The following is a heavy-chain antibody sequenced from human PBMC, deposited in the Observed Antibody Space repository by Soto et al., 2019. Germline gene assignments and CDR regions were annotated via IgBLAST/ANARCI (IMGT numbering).Heavy chain of an antibody. CDR3: ARVKDDSSGLNAFYI. J-gene: IGHJ3*02. CDR2: IIPILGIA. CDR1: GGTFSRYT. D-gene: IGHD3-22*01. V-gene: IGHV1-69*02. Sequence: QVQLVQSGAEVKKPGSSVKVSCKASGGTFSRYTISSVRQAPGQGLEWMGRIIPILGIANYAQKFQGRVTITADKSRSTAYMDRSSLRSYGTTVYYCARVKDDSSGLNAFYIWGQGTMVTVSS.